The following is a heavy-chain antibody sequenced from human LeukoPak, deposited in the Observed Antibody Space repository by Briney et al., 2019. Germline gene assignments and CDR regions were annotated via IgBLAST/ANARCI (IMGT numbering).Heavy chain of an antibody. CDR2: ISGSGGST. V-gene: IGHV3-23*01. CDR1: GITLSNYG. J-gene: IGHJ4*02. CDR3: AKRGVVIRVILVGFHKEAYYFDS. Sequence: GGSLRLSCAVSGITLSNYGMSWVRQAPGKGLEWVAGISGSGGSTNYADSVKGRFTISRDDPKNTLFLQMNSLRAEDTAVYFCAKRGVVIRVILVGFHKEAYYFDSWGQGALVTVSS. D-gene: IGHD2/OR15-2a*01.